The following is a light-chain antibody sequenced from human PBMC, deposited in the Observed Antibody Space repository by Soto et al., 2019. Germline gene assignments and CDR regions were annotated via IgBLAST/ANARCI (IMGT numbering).Light chain of an antibody. CDR3: CSYARSFTLL. Sequence: QSALTQPRSVAGSPGQSVTISCTGTSSDVGGYNYVSWYQQHPGKAPKLIIYDVTKRPSGVPDRFSGSKSGNTASLTISGLQAEDEADYYCCSYARSFTLLFGGGTKLTVL. CDR2: DVT. CDR1: SSDVGGYNY. V-gene: IGLV2-11*01. J-gene: IGLJ2*01.